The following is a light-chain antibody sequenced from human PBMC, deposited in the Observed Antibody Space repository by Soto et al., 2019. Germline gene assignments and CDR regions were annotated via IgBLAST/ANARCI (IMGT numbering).Light chain of an antibody. V-gene: IGLV1-36*01. J-gene: IGLJ1*01. CDR2: YDD. CDR3: AASDDSLNGYV. CDR1: SSNIGNNA. Sequence: QSVLTQPPSVSEAPRQRVTISCSGSSSNIGNNAVNWYQQLPGKAPKILIFYDDLLPSGVSDRFSASKSGTSAALAISGLQSEDEADYFCAASDDSLNGYVFGTGTKVTVL.